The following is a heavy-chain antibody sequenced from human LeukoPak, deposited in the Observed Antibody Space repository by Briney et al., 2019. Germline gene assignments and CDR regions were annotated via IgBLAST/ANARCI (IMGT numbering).Heavy chain of an antibody. CDR2: INTDGSST. CDR1: GFTFSSYW. Sequence: GGSLRLSCAASGFTFSSYWMHWVRQAPGKGLVWVSRINTDGSSTSYADSVKGRFTISRDNAKNTLYLQMNRLKAEDTDVYDCAGDYQLLLSWFDPWGQGTLVTVSS. J-gene: IGHJ5*02. CDR3: AGDYQLLLSWFDP. V-gene: IGHV3-74*01. D-gene: IGHD2-2*01.